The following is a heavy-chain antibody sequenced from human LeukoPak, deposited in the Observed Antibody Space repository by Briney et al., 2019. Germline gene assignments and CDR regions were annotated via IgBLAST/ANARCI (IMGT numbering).Heavy chain of an antibody. CDR1: GFTFSSYA. J-gene: IGHJ4*02. V-gene: IGHV3-30*04. CDR2: ISYDGRNK. CDR3: ARARDRWQWLVRAATDY. Sequence: GGSLRLSCAASGFTFSSYAMHWVRQAPGNGLEWVAVISYDGRNKYYADSVKGRFTISRDNSKNTLYLQMNSLRAEDTAVYYCARARDRWQWLVRAATDYWGQGTLVTVSS. D-gene: IGHD6-19*01.